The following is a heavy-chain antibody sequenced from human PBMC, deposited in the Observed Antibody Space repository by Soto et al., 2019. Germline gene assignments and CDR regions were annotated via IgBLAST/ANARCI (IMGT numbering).Heavy chain of an antibody. CDR1: GFTFNNHG. J-gene: IGHJ4*02. D-gene: IGHD2-2*01. CDR3: AKVGRNCISTSCYAGGMDY. V-gene: IGHV3-30*18. Sequence: VGSLRLSCAASGFTFNNHGMHWVRQAPGKGLQWVAIISYDGRNKYYADSVKGRFTISRDNSKNTLYLQMNSLRTEDTAVYYCAKVGRNCISTSCYAGGMDYWGQGTLVTVSS. CDR2: ISYDGRNK.